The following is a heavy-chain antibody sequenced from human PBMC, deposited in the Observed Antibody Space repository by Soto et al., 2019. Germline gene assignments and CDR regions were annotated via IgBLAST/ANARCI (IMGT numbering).Heavy chain of an antibody. CDR1: GFTFSNYD. D-gene: IGHD2-21*01. CDR3: ARVISCGGGTCSSVHQYYGMDV. CDR2: IGTAGDT. Sequence: GGSLRLSCAASGFTFSNYDMHWVRQVTGKGLEWVSTIGTAGDTYYPGSVKGRFTISRDNAKNSLYLQMNTVRVEDTAIYYCARVISCGGGTCSSVHQYYGMDVWGPGTTVTVSS. J-gene: IGHJ6*02. V-gene: IGHV3-13*01.